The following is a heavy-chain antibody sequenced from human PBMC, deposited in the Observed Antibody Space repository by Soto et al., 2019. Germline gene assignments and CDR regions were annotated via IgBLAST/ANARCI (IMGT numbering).Heavy chain of an antibody. Sequence: QVHLVQSGAEVKKPGASVKVSCKTSGYTFTRYGISWVRQAPGQGLEWLGWISGYDGRTNLAQKVQDRVTMTTDTSTSTVYMELRSLRSDDTAVYYCASEGGVPYYFYGMDVWGQGTTVTVSS. V-gene: IGHV1-18*01. D-gene: IGHD2-15*01. CDR1: GYTFTRYG. J-gene: IGHJ6*02. CDR2: ISGYDGRT. CDR3: ASEGGVPYYFYGMDV.